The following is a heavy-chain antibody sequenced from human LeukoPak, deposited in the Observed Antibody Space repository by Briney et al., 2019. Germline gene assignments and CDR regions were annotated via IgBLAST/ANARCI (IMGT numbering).Heavy chain of an antibody. CDR3: AKDRGGSGWFMDY. D-gene: IGHD6-19*01. CDR1: GFTFSSYA. Sequence: GGSLRLSCAASGFTFSSYAMHWVRQAPGKGLEWVAVISYDGSNKYYADSVKGRFTISRDKSRNTLSVQMNSLRPEDTAVYYCAKDRGGSGWFMDYWGQGTLVTVSS. V-gene: IGHV3-30-3*01. CDR2: ISYDGSNK. J-gene: IGHJ4*02.